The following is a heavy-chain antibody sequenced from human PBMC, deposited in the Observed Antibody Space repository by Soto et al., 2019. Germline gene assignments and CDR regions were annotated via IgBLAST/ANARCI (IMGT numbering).Heavy chain of an antibody. V-gene: IGHV3-9*01. CDR1: GFTFDDYA. D-gene: IGHD6-19*01. J-gene: IGHJ4*02. Sequence: EVQLVESGGGLVQPGRSLRLSCAASGFTFDDYAMHWVRQAPGKGLEWVSGISWNSGSIGYVDSVKGRFTISRDNAKNYLSLQMNSLRAEDTALYYCAKDRGLVLSFYFDYWGQGTLVTVSS. CDR2: ISWNSGSI. CDR3: AKDRGLVLSFYFDY.